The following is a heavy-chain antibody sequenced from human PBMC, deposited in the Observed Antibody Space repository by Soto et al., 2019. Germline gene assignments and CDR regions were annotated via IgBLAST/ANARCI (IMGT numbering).Heavy chain of an antibody. Sequence: PGESLKISCQGSGYSFTSYWIGWVRQMPGKGLEWMGIIYSGDSDTRYSPSLQGQDTISTDKSISTAYLQWSSLKASDSAMYHCASPRYSVDSRGYLAHIDYWGQGTLVTVSS. D-gene: IGHD3-22*01. CDR2: IYSGDSDT. V-gene: IGHV5-51*01. CDR1: GYSFTSYW. CDR3: ASPRYSVDSRGYLAHIDY. J-gene: IGHJ4*02.